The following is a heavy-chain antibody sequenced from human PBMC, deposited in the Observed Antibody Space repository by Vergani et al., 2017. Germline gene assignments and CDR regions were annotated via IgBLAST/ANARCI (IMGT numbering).Heavy chain of an antibody. J-gene: IGHJ4*02. CDR1: GGSVSSGSYY. CDR3: ARDSGVGADY. CDR2: IYYSGST. V-gene: IGHV4-61*01. D-gene: IGHD1-26*01. Sequence: QVQLQESGPGLVKPSETLSLTCTVSGGSVSSGSYYWSWIRQPPGKGLEWIGYIYYSGSTNYNPSLKSRVAISVDTSKNQSSLKLSSVTAADTAVYYCARDSGVGADYWGQGTLVTVSS.